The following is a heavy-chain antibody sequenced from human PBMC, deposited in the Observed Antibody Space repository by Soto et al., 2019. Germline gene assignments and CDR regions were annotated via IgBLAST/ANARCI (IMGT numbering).Heavy chain of an antibody. V-gene: IGHV4-59*01. Sequence: QVQLQESGPGLVKPSETLSLTCSVSGGSISSYYWSWIRQPPGKGLEWIGYIYYCGSTNYNPSLKSRVTISVDTSKNQFSLKLSSVTAAETAVYYSARHYGSGSYYYNWFDPWGQGTPVSVSS. CDR1: GGSISSYY. D-gene: IGHD3-10*01. CDR2: IYYCGST. J-gene: IGHJ5*02. CDR3: ARHYGSGSYYYNWFDP.